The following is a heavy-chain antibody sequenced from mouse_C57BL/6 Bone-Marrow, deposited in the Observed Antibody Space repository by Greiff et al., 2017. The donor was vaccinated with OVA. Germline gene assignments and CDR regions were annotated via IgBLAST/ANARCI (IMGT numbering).Heavy chain of an antibody. D-gene: IGHD2-3*01. J-gene: IGHJ2*01. V-gene: IGHV1-81*01. CDR3: DGYYGY. CDR2: IYPRSGNT. CDR1: GYTFTSYG. Sequence: LVESGAELARPGASVKLSCKASGYTFTSYGISWVKQRTGQGLEWIGEIYPRSGNTYYNEKFKGNAKLTADKSSSTAYMELHSLTSEDSEVYFCDGYYGYWGQGTTLTVSS.